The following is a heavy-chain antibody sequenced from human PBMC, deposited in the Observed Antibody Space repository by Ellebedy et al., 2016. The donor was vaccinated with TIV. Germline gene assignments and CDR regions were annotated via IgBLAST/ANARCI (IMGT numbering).Heavy chain of an antibody. V-gene: IGHV3-33*01. D-gene: IGHD3-3*01. Sequence: GESLKISCAASGFTFSGFGIHWVRQAPGKGLEWVAIIWYDGSNAYYADSVKGRFTISRDNSKNTLYLQMNSLRAEDKAVYYCARDPWSGYYDGPEYGMDVWGQGTTVTVSS. CDR3: ARDPWSGYYDGPEYGMDV. J-gene: IGHJ6*02. CDR2: IWYDGSNA. CDR1: GFTFSGFG.